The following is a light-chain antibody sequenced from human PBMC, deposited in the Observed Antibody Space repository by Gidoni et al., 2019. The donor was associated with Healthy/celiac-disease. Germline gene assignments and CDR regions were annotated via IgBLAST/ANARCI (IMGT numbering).Light chain of an antibody. CDR3: CSYAGSWG. V-gene: IGLV2-11*01. J-gene: IGLJ3*02. CDR1: SSDVGGYNY. CDR2: DVS. Sequence: QSALTQPRSVFGSPGQSVTISCTGTSSDVGGYNYVSWYEQHPGKAPKLMIYDVSKRPSGVPDRFSGSKSGNTASLTISGLQAEDEADYYCCSYAGSWGFGGGTKLTVL.